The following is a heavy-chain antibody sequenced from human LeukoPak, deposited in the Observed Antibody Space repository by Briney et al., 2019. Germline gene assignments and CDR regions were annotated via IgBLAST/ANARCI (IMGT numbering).Heavy chain of an antibody. J-gene: IGHJ4*02. Sequence: PGGSLRLSCAASGFTFSSYAMSWVRQAPGKGLEWVSAISGSGGSTYSADAVKGRFTISRDNSKNTLYLQMNSLRAEDTAVYYCAKSTLRVWYSSSWYGGDTTKYYFDYWGQGTLVTVSS. CDR1: GFTFSSYA. CDR2: ISGSGGST. V-gene: IGHV3-23*01. D-gene: IGHD6-13*01. CDR3: AKSTLRVWYSSSWYGGDTTKYYFDY.